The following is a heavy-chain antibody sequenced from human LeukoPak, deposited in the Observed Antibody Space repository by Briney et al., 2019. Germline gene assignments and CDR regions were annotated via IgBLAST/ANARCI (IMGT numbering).Heavy chain of an antibody. Sequence: GGSLRLSCAASGFTVSSNYMSWVRQAPGKGLEWVSVIYSGGSTYYADSVKGRFTISRDNFKNTLYLQMNSLRAEDTAVYYCAGDSGPDAFDIWGQGTMVTVSS. CDR1: GFTVSSNY. V-gene: IGHV3-66*02. CDR2: IYSGGST. CDR3: AGDSGPDAFDI. J-gene: IGHJ3*02. D-gene: IGHD1-26*01.